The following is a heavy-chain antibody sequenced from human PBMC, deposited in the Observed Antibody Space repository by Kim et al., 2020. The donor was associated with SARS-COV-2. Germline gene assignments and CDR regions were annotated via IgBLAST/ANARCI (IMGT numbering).Heavy chain of an antibody. CDR1: GFTFDDYG. CDR2: IDRNGGTT. V-gene: IGHV3-20*04. CDR3: PRAPRPGYSSGWINWFDA. Sequence: GGSLRLSCAASGFTFDDYGMNWVRQAPGKGLEWVSGIDRNGGTTGYADSVKGRFTISRDNAKNSLYLQMNSLRAEDTALYYCPRAPRPGYSSGWINWFDAWGQGTLVTVSS. J-gene: IGHJ5*02. D-gene: IGHD6-19*01.